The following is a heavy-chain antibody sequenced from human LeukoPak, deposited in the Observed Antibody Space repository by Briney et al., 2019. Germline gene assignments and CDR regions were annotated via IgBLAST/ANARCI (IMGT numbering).Heavy chain of an antibody. D-gene: IGHD4-11*01. J-gene: IGHJ5*02. Sequence: GASVKVSCKASGYTFTGYYMHWVRQAPGQGLEWMGWINPNSGGTNYAQKLQGRVTMTTDTSTSTAYMELRSLRSDDTAVYYCARDAAPYSNLGGWFDPWGQGTLVTVSS. CDR2: INPNSGGT. CDR1: GYTFTGYY. CDR3: ARDAAPYSNLGGWFDP. V-gene: IGHV1-2*02.